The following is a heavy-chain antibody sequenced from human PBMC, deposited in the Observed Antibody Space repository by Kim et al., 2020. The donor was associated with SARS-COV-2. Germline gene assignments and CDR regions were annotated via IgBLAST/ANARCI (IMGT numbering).Heavy chain of an antibody. Sequence: GGSLRLSCAASGFTFSNAWMSWVRQAPGKGLEWVGRIKSKTDGGTTDYAAPVKGRFTISRDDSKNTLYLQMNSLKTEDTAVYYCTTLYYDILTGYYKGDYWGQEPWSPSPQ. D-gene: IGHD3-9*01. CDR2: IKSKTDGGTT. V-gene: IGHV3-15*01. J-gene: IGHJ4*01. CDR1: GFTFSNAW. CDR3: TTLYYDILTGYYKGDY.